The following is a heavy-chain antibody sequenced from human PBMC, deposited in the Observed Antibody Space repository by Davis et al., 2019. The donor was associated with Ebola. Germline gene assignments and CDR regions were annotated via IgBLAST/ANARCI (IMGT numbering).Heavy chain of an antibody. Sequence: GESLKISCAASGFTFSSYGMHWVRQAPGKGLEWVAVIWYDGSRKYYGDSVKGRFTISRDNSNNILYLQMSSLRAEDTAVYYCAIPNCSGTDCYSVYIKNWGQGTLVTVSS. CDR2: IWYDGSRK. J-gene: IGHJ4*02. D-gene: IGHD2-15*01. CDR1: GFTFSSYG. V-gene: IGHV3-33*08. CDR3: AIPNCSGTDCYSVYIKN.